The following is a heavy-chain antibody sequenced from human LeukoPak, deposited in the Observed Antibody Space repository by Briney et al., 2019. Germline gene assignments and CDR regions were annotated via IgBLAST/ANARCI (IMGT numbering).Heavy chain of an antibody. CDR3: VKQDIGKGDPFDY. CDR1: GFAFSSYA. V-gene: IGHV3-64D*06. CDR2: ISSNGGST. D-gene: IGHD2-15*01. J-gene: IGHJ4*02. Sequence: GGSLRLSCAASGFAFSSYAMHWVRQAPGKGLEYVSAISSNGGSTYYADSVKGRFTISRDNSKNTLYLQMSSLRAEDTAVYYCVKQDIGKGDPFDYWGQGTLVTVSS.